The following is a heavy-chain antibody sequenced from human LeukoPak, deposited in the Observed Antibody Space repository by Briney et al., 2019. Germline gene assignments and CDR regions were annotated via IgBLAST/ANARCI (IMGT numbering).Heavy chain of an antibody. J-gene: IGHJ3*02. CDR2: IIPIFGTA. CDR3: ARDFPVAPQAFDI. CDR1: GGTFSSYA. D-gene: IGHD2-15*01. V-gene: IGHV1-69*13. Sequence: SVKVSCKASGGTFSSYAISWVRQAPGQGLEWMGGIIPIFGTANYAQKSQGRVTITADESTSTAYMELSSLRSEDTAVYYCARDFPVAPQAFDIWGQGTMVTVSS.